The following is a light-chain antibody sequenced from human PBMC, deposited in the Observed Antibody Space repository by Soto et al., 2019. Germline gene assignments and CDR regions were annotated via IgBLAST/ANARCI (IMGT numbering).Light chain of an antibody. Sequence: EIVLTQSPGTLSLSPGERATLSCRASEPVSPSFLAWYQQQRCQPPRLLIYGASTRATGVPDRFSGSGSGTDFTPTISELDPEDFAVYYCQVYQWSLTWTFGPGTKVDIK. CDR1: EPVSPSF. J-gene: IGKJ1*01. CDR3: QVYQWSLTWT. V-gene: IGKV3-20*01. CDR2: GAS.